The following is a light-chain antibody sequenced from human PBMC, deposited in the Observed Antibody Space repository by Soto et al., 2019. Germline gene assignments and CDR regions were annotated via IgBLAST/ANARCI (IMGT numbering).Light chain of an antibody. V-gene: IGKV4-1*01. CDR2: WAS. CDR3: QQYHSTPST. CDR1: QSVYNSNDKNY. Sequence: DSVMSQSPDSLSVSLGERATINCKSSQSVYNSNDKNYLAWYQQKPGQHPKLLLYWASTRESGVPDRFSGRGSGTDFTLTISSLQAADVAVYYCQQYHSTPSTFGQGTKLEIK. J-gene: IGKJ2*01.